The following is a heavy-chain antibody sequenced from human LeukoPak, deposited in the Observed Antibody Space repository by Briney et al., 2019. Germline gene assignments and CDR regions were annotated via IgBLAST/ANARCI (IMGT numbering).Heavy chain of an antibody. V-gene: IGHV1-2*02. CDR2: INPNSGGT. Sequence: ASVKVSCKASGYTFTGYYMHWVRQAPGQGLEWMGWINPNSGGTNYAQKFQGRVTMTRDTSISTAYMELSRLRSDDTAVYYCARDSGYCSSTSCYWVFDYWGQGTLVTVSS. J-gene: IGHJ4*02. CDR1: GYTFTGYY. CDR3: ARDSGYCSSTSCYWVFDY. D-gene: IGHD2-2*01.